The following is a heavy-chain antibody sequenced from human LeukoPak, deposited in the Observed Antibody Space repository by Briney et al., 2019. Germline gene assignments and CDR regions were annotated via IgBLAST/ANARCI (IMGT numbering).Heavy chain of an antibody. CDR1: GVSISSGDYY. D-gene: IGHD3-22*01. CDR2: IYYSGNT. Sequence: SETLSLTCTVSGVSISSGDYYWSWIRQPPGKGLEWIGYIYYSGNTYYNPSLKSRVTISVDTSKNQFSLKLSSVTAADTAVYYCARDTYYYDSSGVKHYHGMDVWGQGTTVTVSS. J-gene: IGHJ6*02. CDR3: ARDTYYYDSSGVKHYHGMDV. V-gene: IGHV4-30-4*01.